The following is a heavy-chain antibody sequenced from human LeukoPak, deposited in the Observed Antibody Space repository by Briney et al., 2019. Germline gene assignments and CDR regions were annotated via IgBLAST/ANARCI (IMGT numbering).Heavy chain of an antibody. CDR1: VYTFTIYA. CDR2: ITPSGGT. V-gene: IGHV1-2*02. D-gene: IGHD5-24*01. J-gene: IGHJ4*02. CDR3: ARDRYGDGFAHLDY. Sequence: ASVTVSFKSSVYTFTIYAIHWVRQAPGQGLEWMGWITPSGGTNYPQKFQGRVAITWDTSITTAYMDLSRLTSDDTAVYYCARDRYGDGFAHLDYWGQGALVTVSS.